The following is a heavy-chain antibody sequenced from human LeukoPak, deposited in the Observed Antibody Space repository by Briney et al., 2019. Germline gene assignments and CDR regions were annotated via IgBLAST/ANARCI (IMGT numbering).Heavy chain of an antibody. CDR3: AEDLSMVATRYYFDY. Sequence: GGSLRLSCAASGFTFSSYGMHWVRQAPGKGLEWVAVISYDGSNKYYADSVKGRFTISRDNSKNTLYLQMNSLRAEDTAVYYCAEDLSMVATRYYFDYWGQGTLVTVSS. J-gene: IGHJ4*02. D-gene: IGHD5-12*01. CDR1: GFTFSSYG. CDR2: ISYDGSNK. V-gene: IGHV3-30*18.